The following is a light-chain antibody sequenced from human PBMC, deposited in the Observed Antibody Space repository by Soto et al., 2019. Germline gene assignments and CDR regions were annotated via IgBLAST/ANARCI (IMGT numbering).Light chain of an antibody. J-gene: IGKJ1*01. CDR2: GIS. Sequence: ETVLTQSQGTMSLSPGERATLSCRAIHTISSSYLAWYQQKPGQAPRLLMYGISRRATGIPDRFSGSGSGTDFTLTITRLEPEDFAVYYCQQYVTSSPRTFGQGTKVDIK. CDR3: QQYVTSSPRT. CDR1: HTISSSY. V-gene: IGKV3-20*01.